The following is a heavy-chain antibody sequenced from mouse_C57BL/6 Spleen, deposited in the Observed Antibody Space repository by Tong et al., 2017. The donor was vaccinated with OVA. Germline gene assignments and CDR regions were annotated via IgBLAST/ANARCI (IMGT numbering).Heavy chain of an antibody. Sequence: EVQLQQSGTVLARPGASVKMSCKASGYTFTSYWMHWVKQRPGQGLEWIGAIYPGNSDTSYNQKFKGKAKLTAVTSTSTAYMELSSLTNEDSAVYYCTGGPSMVTYFDYWGQGTTLTVSS. J-gene: IGHJ2*01. CDR3: TGGPSMVTYFDY. CDR2: IYPGNSDT. V-gene: IGHV1-5*01. D-gene: IGHD2-10*02. CDR1: GYTFTSYW.